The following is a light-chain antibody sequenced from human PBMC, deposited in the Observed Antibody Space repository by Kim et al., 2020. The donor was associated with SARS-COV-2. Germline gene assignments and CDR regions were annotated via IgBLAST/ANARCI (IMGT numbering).Light chain of an antibody. CDR2: GAS. J-gene: IGKJ1*01. Sequence: EIVMTQSPVTLSVSPGERATLSCRARQSVSNYLAWYQQKPGQAPRLLIYGASTRATGIPARFSGSGSGTEFTLTISSLQSEDFAVYYCQQYSKWPGTFGQGTKVDIK. CDR1: QSVSNY. V-gene: IGKV3-15*01. CDR3: QQYSKWPGT.